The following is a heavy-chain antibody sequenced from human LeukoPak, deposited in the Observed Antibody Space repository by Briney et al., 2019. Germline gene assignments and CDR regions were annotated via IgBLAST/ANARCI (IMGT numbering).Heavy chain of an antibody. CDR3: ARDTLNCSSTSCHQLFDY. CDR1: GYTFTGYY. D-gene: IGHD2-2*01. Sequence: ASVKVSCKASGYTFTGYYMHWVRQAPGQGLEWMGRINPNSGGTNYAQKFRGRVTMTRDTSISTAYMELSRLRSDDTAVYYCARDTLNCSSTSCHQLFDYWGQGTLVTVSS. CDR2: INPNSGGT. V-gene: IGHV1-2*06. J-gene: IGHJ4*02.